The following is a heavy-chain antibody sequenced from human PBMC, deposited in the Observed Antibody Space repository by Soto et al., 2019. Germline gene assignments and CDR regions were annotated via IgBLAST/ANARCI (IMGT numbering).Heavy chain of an antibody. CDR2: VFHSGST. Sequence: QVQLQESGPGLVKPSGTLSLTCAVSGGSITFSNWWSWVRQPPGKGLEWIGEVFHSGSTNYNPSLKSRVTISVDKSKNHFSLKLTSVTAADTAVYYCARTGLPPSYPFWYFDLWGRGTLVAVSS. D-gene: IGHD5-12*01. J-gene: IGHJ2*01. CDR1: GGSITFSNW. CDR3: ARTGLPPSYPFWYFDL. V-gene: IGHV4-4*02.